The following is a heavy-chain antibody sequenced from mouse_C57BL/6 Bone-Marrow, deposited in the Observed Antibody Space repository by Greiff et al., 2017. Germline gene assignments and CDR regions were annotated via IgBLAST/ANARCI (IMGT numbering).Heavy chain of an antibody. J-gene: IGHJ4*01. Sequence: QVQLQQPGAELVMPGASVKLSCKASGYTFTSYWMHWVKQRPGQGLEWIGEIDPSDSYTNYNQKFKGKSTLTVDKSSSTAYMQLSSLTSEDSAVYYCASRGAMDYWGQGTSGTVSS. CDR3: ASRGAMDY. V-gene: IGHV1-69*01. CDR2: IDPSDSYT. CDR1: GYTFTSYW.